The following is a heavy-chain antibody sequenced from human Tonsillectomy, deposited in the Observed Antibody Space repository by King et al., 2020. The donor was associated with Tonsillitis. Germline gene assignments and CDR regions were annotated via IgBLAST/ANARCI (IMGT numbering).Heavy chain of an antibody. D-gene: IGHD3-16*01. J-gene: IGHJ4*02. Sequence: VQLVESGGGLVQPGGSLRLSCAASGFTFSDHDIDWVRQAPGKGREWVGRSRNKANSYTTQYAASVNGRLTISRDDSKNSLYLQLNSLRTEDTAVYYCAVFRRNWGYWGQGTLVTVS. V-gene: IGHV3-72*01. CDR1: GFTFSDHD. CDR2: SRNKANSYTT. CDR3: AVFRRNWGY.